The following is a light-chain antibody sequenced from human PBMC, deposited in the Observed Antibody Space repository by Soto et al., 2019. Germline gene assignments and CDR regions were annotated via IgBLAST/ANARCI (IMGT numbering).Light chain of an antibody. Sequence: SYELTQPPLVSVAPGQTAIITCGEKNIGSKSVHWYQQKPGQGPVLVVYDDSDRPSRIPERFSGSKSGKVATLTISRVEAGDEADYYCHVWDDSDHYVFGSGTKLTVL. CDR3: HVWDDSDHYV. CDR1: NIGSKS. CDR2: DDS. V-gene: IGLV3-21*02. J-gene: IGLJ1*01.